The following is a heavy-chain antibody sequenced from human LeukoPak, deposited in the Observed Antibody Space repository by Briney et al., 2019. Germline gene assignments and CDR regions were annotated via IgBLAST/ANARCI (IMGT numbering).Heavy chain of an antibody. D-gene: IGHD3/OR15-3a*01. Sequence: GGSLRLSCAASGFTFSTYGMHWVRQAPGKGLEWVAVISYDGSNKYYADSVKGQFTISRDNSKNTLYLQMTSLRAEDTAVYYCAKDFGRLRWLLYYFDYWGQGTLVTVSS. CDR1: GFTFSTYG. CDR2: ISYDGSNK. J-gene: IGHJ4*02. V-gene: IGHV3-30*18. CDR3: AKDFGRLRWLLYYFDY.